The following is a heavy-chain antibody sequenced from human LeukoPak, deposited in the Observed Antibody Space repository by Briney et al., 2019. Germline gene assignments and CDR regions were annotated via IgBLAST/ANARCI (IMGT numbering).Heavy chain of an antibody. CDR1: GFSFRNSG. V-gene: IGHV3-33*01. J-gene: IGHJ4*02. Sequence: GGSLRLSCAASGFSFRNSGMHWVRQAPGQGLEWVAVIWYDGSNEYYADSVRGRFTISRDNSKNTLYVEMNSLRAEDTAVYYCATGGGVSGDPRRDYFDCWGQGTLVTVSS. CDR3: ATGGGVSGDPRRDYFDC. CDR2: IWYDGSNE. D-gene: IGHD2-15*01.